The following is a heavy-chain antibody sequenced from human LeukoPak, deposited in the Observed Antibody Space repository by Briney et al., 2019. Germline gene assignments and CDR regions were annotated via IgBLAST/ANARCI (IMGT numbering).Heavy chain of an antibody. CDR1: GGSFSNYA. J-gene: IGHJ4*02. CDR3: ARISSPNWNYYDY. D-gene: IGHD1-1*01. CDR2: IIPILGIA. Sequence: GASVKVSCKASGGSFSNYAINWVRQAPGQGLEWMGRIIPILGIANYAEKFEGRVTITTDESTSTAYMELSSLRSEDTAVYYCARISSPNWNYYDYWGQGTLVTVSS. V-gene: IGHV1-69*04.